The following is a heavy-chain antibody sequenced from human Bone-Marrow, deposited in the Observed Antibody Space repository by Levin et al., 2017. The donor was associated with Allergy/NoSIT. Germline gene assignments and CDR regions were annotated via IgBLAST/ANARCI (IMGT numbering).Heavy chain of an antibody. J-gene: IGHJ2*01. CDR1: GFSLSSYS. CDR2: ISTGGAYI. V-gene: IGHV3-21*06. D-gene: IGHD4-17*01. Sequence: GGSLRLSCVASGFSLSSYSLNWVRQAPGKGLEWVSSISTGGAYIYYSDSVKGRSTTSRDNAKNSLFLQMDSLRAEDTALYYWARDSQDYGDYVLKWYFDLWGRGTRVTVSS. CDR3: ARDSQDYGDYVLKWYFDL.